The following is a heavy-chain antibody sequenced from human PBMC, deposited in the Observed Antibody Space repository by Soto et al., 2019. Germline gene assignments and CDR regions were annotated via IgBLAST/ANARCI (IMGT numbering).Heavy chain of an antibody. J-gene: IGHJ6*02. CDR1: GFTFSSYG. CDR2: ISYDGSNK. V-gene: IGHV3-30*18. Sequence: LRLSCAASGFTFSSYGMHWVRQAPGKGLEWVAVISYDGSNKYYADSVKSRFTSSRDNSKNTLYLQMNSLRAEDTAVYYCAKSGPYCSSTSCYTGGRSYYYYYGMDVWGQGTTVTVSS. D-gene: IGHD2-2*02. CDR3: AKSGPYCSSTSCYTGGRSYYYYYGMDV.